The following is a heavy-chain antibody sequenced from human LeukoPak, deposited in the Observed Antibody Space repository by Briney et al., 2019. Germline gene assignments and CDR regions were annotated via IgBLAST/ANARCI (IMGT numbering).Heavy chain of an antibody. CDR3: AKSRYSSSWYGVY. D-gene: IGHD6-13*01. J-gene: IGHJ4*02. CDR1: GFTVSSNY. CDR2: TSGSGGST. V-gene: IGHV3-23*01. Sequence: GGSLRLSCAASGFTVSSNYMSWVRQAPGKGLEWVSATSGSGGSTYYADSVKGRFTISRDNSKNTLYLQMNSLRAEDTAVYYCAKSRYSSSWYGVYWGQGTLVTVSS.